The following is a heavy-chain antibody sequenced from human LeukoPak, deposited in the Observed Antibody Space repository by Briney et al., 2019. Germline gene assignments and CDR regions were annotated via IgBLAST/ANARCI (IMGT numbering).Heavy chain of an antibody. CDR3: ARRGAASDAFDI. Sequence: GGSLRLSCAASGFTFDDYAMHWVRQAPGKGLEWVSGISWNSGSIGYADSVKGRFTISRDNAKHSLYLQMNSLRAEGTAVYYCARRGAASDAFDIWGQGTMVTVSS. CDR1: GFTFDDYA. J-gene: IGHJ3*02. V-gene: IGHV3-9*01. CDR2: ISWNSGSI. D-gene: IGHD3-16*01.